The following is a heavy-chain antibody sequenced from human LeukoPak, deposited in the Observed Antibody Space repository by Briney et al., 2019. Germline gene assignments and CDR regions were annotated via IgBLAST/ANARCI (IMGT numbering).Heavy chain of an antibody. D-gene: IGHD5-24*01. CDR3: ARSVDVDY. J-gene: IGHJ4*02. V-gene: IGHV3-48*01. Sequence: GGSLRLSCAASGFTFNNYYMSWVRQAPGKGLECVSCISSSSSTIYYADSVKGRFTISRDKAKNSLYLQMNALRAEDTAVYYCARSVDVDYWGQGILSPSPQ. CDR1: GFTFNNYY. CDR2: ISSSSSTI.